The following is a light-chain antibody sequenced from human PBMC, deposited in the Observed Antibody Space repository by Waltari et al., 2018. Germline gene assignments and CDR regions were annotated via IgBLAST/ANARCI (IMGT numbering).Light chain of an antibody. CDR1: RGHSSTI. J-gene: IGLJ3*02. Sequence: QLLLTQSPSASASLGAAVKPTCTLSRGHSSTIIAWLQQQPEKGPRYLMKVNSDGSHSKGDEIPDRFSGSSSGAERYLTISSVQSEDEADYYCQTGGHGTWVFGGGTTLTVL. CDR3: QTGGHGTWV. CDR2: VNSDGSH. V-gene: IGLV4-69*01.